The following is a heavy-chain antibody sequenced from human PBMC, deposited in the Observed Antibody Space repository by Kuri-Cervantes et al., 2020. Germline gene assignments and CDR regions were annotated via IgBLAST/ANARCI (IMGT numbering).Heavy chain of an antibody. CDR2: IYWDDDK. D-gene: IGHD6-13*01. J-gene: IGHJ4*02. Sequence: SGPTLVKPTQTLTLTCTFSGFSLSTSGVGVGWIRQPPGKALEWLALIYWDDDKRYSPSLKSRLTITKDTSKNQVVLTTTNMDPVDTATYYCAHRRREGSSWTDFDYWGQGTLVTVSS. CDR3: AHRRREGSSWTDFDY. V-gene: IGHV2-5*02. CDR1: GFSLSTSGVG.